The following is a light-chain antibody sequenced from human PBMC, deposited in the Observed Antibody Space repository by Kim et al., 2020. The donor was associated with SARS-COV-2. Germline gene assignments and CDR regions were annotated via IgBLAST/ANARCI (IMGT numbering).Light chain of an antibody. V-gene: IGKV3-15*01. CDR1: QTINNR. CDR3: QQSNDWPPLT. J-gene: IGKJ1*01. Sequence: PPGERAPLSCRASQTINNRLVWYQHKPGQAPRLLIYDATTRATGVPARFVGSGSETDFTLTISSLQSEDFAVYYCQQSNDWPPLTFGQGTKVDIK. CDR2: DAT.